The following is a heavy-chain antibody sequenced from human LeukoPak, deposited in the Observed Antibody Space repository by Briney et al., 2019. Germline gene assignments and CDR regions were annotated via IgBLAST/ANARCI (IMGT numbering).Heavy chain of an antibody. CDR3: ARADRLHGGPYLIGP. CDR1: GYSFTDYY. CDR2: INPNSGGT. Sequence: ASVKVSCKTPGYSFTDYYMHWVRQAPGQGLEWMGWINPNSGGTSSAQKFQGRVTMTRATSITTVYMEANGLTTDDTAMYYCARADRLHGGPYLIGPWGQGTLVTVSS. J-gene: IGHJ5*02. V-gene: IGHV1-2*02. D-gene: IGHD3-16*01.